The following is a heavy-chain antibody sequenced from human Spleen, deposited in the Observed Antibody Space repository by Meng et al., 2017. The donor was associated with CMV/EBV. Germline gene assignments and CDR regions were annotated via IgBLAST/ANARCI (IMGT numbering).Heavy chain of an antibody. CDR1: FSGYS. V-gene: IGHV3-21*01. CDR2: ITSRSSNT. D-gene: IGHD1-26*01. J-gene: IGHJ4*02. CDR3: ARDQIRGVVGARPRGPGDL. Sequence: FSGYSMNWVLQTPGKGLEWVSSITSRSSNTYYSDSVKGRFTISRDNAKNSLYLQMNSLRDEDTAVYYCARDQIRGVVGARPRGPGDLWGQGTLVTVSS.